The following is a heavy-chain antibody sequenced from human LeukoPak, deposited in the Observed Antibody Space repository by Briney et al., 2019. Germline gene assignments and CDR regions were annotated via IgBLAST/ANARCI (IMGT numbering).Heavy chain of an antibody. CDR1: GYSIGSGYY. J-gene: IGHJ4*02. D-gene: IGHD4-11*01. Sequence: SETLSLTCTVSGYSIGSGYYWGWIRQPPGKGLEWIGSIYHSGSTYYNPSLKSRVTISVDTSKNQFSLKLSSVTAADTAVYYCATTTVTIFSDWGQGTLVTVSS. CDR3: ATTTVTIFSD. V-gene: IGHV4-38-2*02. CDR2: IYHSGST.